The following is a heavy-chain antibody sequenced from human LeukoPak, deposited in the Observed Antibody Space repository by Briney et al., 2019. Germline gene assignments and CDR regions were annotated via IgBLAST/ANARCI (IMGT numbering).Heavy chain of an antibody. Sequence: PAQTLSLTCTVSGGSLNIGGYFWSWIRRHPGTGLGSIGYNYYSGRTSYNPSLKSRLTIPVDTSKNQFSLKLTSVTAADTAVYYCEREPQGERWFDPWGQGTRVTVSS. D-gene: IGHD1-1*01. CDR3: EREPQGERWFDP. CDR1: GGSLNIGGYF. J-gene: IGHJ5*02. V-gene: IGHV4-31*03. CDR2: NYYSGRT.